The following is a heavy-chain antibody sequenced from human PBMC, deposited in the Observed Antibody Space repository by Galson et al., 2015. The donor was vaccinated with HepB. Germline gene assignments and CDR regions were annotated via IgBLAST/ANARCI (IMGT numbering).Heavy chain of an antibody. CDR1: DGSISSYY. V-gene: IGHV4-34*01. CDR3: ASLSLDCSSTSCYQYYYYYYGMDV. D-gene: IGHD2-2*01. CDR2: INHSGST. J-gene: IGHJ6*02. Sequence: ETLSLTCTVSDGSISSYYWSWIRQPPGKGLEWIGEINHSGSTNYNPSLKSRVTISVDTSKNQFSLKLSSVTAADTAVYYCASLSLDCSSTSCYQYYYYYYGMDVWGQGTTVTVSS.